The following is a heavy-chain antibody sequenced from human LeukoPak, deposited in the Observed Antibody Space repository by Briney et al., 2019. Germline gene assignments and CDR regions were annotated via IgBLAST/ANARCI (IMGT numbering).Heavy chain of an antibody. J-gene: IGHJ4*02. Sequence: GGSLRLSCAASGFTFRSYAMSWVRQAPGKGLEWVAVISYDGSNKYYADSVKGRFTISRDNSKNTLYLQMNSLRAEDTAVYYCASYAYYDSSGYDDLFDYWGQGTLVTVSS. CDR1: GFTFRSYA. D-gene: IGHD3-22*01. CDR3: ASYAYYDSSGYDDLFDY. CDR2: ISYDGSNK. V-gene: IGHV3-30*04.